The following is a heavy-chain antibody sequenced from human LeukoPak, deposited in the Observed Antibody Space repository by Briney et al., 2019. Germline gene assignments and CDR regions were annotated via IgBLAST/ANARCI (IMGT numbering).Heavy chain of an antibody. CDR2: INPSGGST. J-gene: IGHJ5*02. V-gene: IGHV1-46*01. Sequence: APVKVSCKASGYTFTGYYMHWVRQAPGQGLEWMGIINPSGGSTSYAQKFQGRVTMTRGMSTSTVYMELSSLRSEDTAVYYCARGSTSELYSWGQGTLVTVSS. CDR1: GYTFTGYY. CDR3: ARGSTSELYS. D-gene: IGHD5/OR15-5a*01.